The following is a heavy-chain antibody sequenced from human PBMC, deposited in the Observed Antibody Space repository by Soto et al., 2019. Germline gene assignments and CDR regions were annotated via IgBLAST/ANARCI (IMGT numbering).Heavy chain of an antibody. Sequence: SETLSLTCTVSGGSISSGDYYWSWIRQPPRKGLEWIGYIYYSGSTYYNPSLKSRLTISVDTSKNQFSLKLSSVTAEDTAVYYCAKAPLTLTPSLYCSSTSCMDKYYFDYWGQGTLVTVSS. V-gene: IGHV4-30-4*01. CDR1: GGSISSGDYY. D-gene: IGHD2-2*01. CDR2: IYYSGST. CDR3: AKAPLTLTPSLYCSSTSCMDKYYFDY. J-gene: IGHJ4*02.